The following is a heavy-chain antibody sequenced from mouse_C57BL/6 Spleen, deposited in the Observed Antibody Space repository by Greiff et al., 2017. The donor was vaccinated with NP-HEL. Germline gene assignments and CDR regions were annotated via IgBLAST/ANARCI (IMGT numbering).Heavy chain of an antibody. D-gene: IGHD2-4*01. V-gene: IGHV3-6*01. Sequence: DVKLQESGPSLVKPSQSLSLTCSVTGYSITSGYYWNWIRQFPGNKLEWMGYISYDGSNNYNPSLKNRISITRDTSKNQFFLKLNSVTTEDTATYYCAREGGLRRYFDVWGTGTTVTVSS. J-gene: IGHJ1*03. CDR3: AREGGLRRYFDV. CDR1: GYSITSGYY. CDR2: ISYDGSN.